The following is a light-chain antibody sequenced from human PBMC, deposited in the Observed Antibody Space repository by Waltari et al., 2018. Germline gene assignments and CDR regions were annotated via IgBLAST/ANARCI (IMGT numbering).Light chain of an antibody. CDR2: LGS. Sequence: VMTHSPLSLPVTPGEPAFSSFTSSQSLLYTNGYKYLDWSLQKPGQAPQHLVYLGSNRASGVPDRFSGSVSGTDFTLKISRVEAEDVGVYYCMQALQTPYTFGQGTKLEIK. J-gene: IGKJ2*01. CDR1: QSLLYTNGYKY. V-gene: IGKV2-28*01. CDR3: MQALQTPYT.